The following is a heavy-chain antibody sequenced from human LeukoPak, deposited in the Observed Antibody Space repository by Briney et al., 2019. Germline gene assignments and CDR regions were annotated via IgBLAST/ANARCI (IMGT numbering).Heavy chain of an antibody. CDR2: IYYSGST. Sequence: SETLSLTCTVSGGSISSGDYYRSWIRQPPGKGLEWIGYIYYSGSTYYNPSLKSRVTISVDTSKNQFSLKLSSVTAADTAVYYCAREVAAAGMSDYWGQGTLVTVSS. CDR3: AREVAAAGMSDY. CDR1: GGSISSGDYY. D-gene: IGHD6-13*01. J-gene: IGHJ4*02. V-gene: IGHV4-30-4*01.